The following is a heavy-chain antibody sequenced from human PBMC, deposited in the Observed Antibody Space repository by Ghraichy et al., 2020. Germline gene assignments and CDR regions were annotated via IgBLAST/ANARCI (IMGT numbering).Heavy chain of an antibody. V-gene: IGHV3-13*01. J-gene: IGHJ6*02. CDR1: GFSFSSYD. Sequence: GESLNIPCAASGFSFSSYDMHWVRQVTGKGLEWVSGIGTAGDTHYAGSVKGRLTISRENDKNFLYLQMNGLTAGDTAVYYCTRGCQRNRGQADGLDLWGQGTTVIVSS. CDR3: TRGCQRNRGQADGLDL. CDR2: IGTAGDT. D-gene: IGHD3-10*01.